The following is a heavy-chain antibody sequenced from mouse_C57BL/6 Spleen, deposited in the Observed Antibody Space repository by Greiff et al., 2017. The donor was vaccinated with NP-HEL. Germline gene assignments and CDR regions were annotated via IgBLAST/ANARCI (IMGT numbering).Heavy chain of an antibody. CDR2: ISSGGSYT. CDR1: GFTFSSYG. CDR3: ARGDDGYWYFDV. J-gene: IGHJ1*03. V-gene: IGHV5-6*01. Sequence: EVQLVESGGDLVKPGGSLKLSCAASGFTFSSYGMSWVRQTPDKRLEWVATISSGGSYTYYPDSVKGRFTISRDNAKNTLYLQMSSLKSEDTAMYYCARGDDGYWYFDVWGTGTTVTVSS. D-gene: IGHD2-3*01.